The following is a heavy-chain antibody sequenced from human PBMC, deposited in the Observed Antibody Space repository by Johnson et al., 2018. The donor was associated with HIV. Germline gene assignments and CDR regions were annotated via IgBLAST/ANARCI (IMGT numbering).Heavy chain of an antibody. CDR1: GFTFDDYA. D-gene: IGHD5-18*01. V-gene: IGHV3-30-3*02. J-gene: IGHJ3*02. CDR3: AKSLGAMVPDAFDI. Sequence: QVQLVESGGGLVQPGGSLRLSCAASGFTFDDYAMHWVRQAPGKGLEWVAVISYDGSNKYYADSVKGRFTISRDNSKNTLYLQMNSLRAEDTALYYCAKSLGAMVPDAFDIWGQGTMVTVSS. CDR2: ISYDGSNK.